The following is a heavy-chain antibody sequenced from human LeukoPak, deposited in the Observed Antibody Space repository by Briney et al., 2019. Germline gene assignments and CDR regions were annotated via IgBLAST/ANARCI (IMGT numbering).Heavy chain of an antibody. CDR1: GGSISSSSYY. CDR2: IYYSGST. V-gene: IGHV4-39*01. Sequence: PSETLSLTCTVSGGSISSSSYYWGWIRQPPGKGLEWIGSIYYSGSTYYNPSLKSRVTISVDTSKNQFSLKLSSVTAADTAVYYCASGVLGEPLTYWGQGTLVTVSS. J-gene: IGHJ4*02. D-gene: IGHD3-16*01. CDR3: ASGVLGEPLTY.